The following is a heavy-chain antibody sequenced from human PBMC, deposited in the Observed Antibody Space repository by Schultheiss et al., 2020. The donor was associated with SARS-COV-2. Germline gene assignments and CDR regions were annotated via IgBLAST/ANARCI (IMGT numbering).Heavy chain of an antibody. Sequence: ASVKVSCKASGYTFTSYDINWVRQATGQGLEWMGWMNPNSGNTGYAQKFQGRVTMTTDTSTRTAYMELSSLRSEDTAVYYCARDRTGKVGATLPDYWGQGTLVTVSS. D-gene: IGHD1-26*01. CDR3: ARDRTGKVGATLPDY. V-gene: IGHV1-8*01. CDR1: GYTFTSYD. CDR2: MNPNSGNT. J-gene: IGHJ4*02.